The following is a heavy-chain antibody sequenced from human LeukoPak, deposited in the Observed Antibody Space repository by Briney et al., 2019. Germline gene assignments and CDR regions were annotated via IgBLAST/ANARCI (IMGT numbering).Heavy chain of an antibody. D-gene: IGHD5-24*01. Sequence: TGVSLRLSCAASGFIFRDAWMTWVRQAPGKGLEWVGRIKRKTDGGTTDYAAPVKGRFTISRDDSQNTLYLQMNSLKTEDTAVYYCTTKTITPGYWGQGTLVTVSS. CDR3: TTKTITPGY. V-gene: IGHV3-15*01. CDR2: IKRKTDGGTT. CDR1: GFIFRDAW. J-gene: IGHJ4*02.